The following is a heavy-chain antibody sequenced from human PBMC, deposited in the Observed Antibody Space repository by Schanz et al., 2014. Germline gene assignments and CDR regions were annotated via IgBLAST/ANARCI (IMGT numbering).Heavy chain of an antibody. J-gene: IGHJ4*02. CDR1: GFTFSGYA. CDR2: IVGGGGRT. V-gene: IGHV3-23*04. D-gene: IGHD6-19*01. CDR3: ARDLISSGWYG. Sequence: VQLVDSGGGLVKPGGSLRLSCAASGFTFSGYAMSWVRQAPGKGLEWVSSIVGGGGRTYYADSVKGRFTISRDNAKNSLYLQMNSPRVEDTAVYYCARDLISSGWYGWGQGALVTVSS.